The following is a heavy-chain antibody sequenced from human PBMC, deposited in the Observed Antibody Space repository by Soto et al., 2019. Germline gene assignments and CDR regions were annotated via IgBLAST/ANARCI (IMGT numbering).Heavy chain of an antibody. V-gene: IGHV4-31*03. CDR3: ARERVINLPRTYGMDV. CDR1: GGSISSGGYY. J-gene: IGHJ6*02. Sequence: QVQLQESGPGLVKPSQTLSLTCTVSGGSISSGGYYWSWIRQHPGKGLERIGDIYYSGSTYYNPSLKVRVTISVDTSKNPFSLKLSSVTAADTAVYYCARERVINLPRTYGMDVWGQGTTVTVSS. CDR2: IYYSGST.